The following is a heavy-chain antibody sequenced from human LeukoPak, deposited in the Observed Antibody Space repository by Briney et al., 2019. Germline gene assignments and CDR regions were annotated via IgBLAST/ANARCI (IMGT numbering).Heavy chain of an antibody. CDR3: AKRRESSGWYDLDY. V-gene: IGHV3-23*01. J-gene: IGHJ4*02. D-gene: IGHD6-19*01. CDR1: GFTFSSYA. CDR2: ISGSGGST. Sequence: GGSLRLSCAASGFTFSSYAMSWVRQAPGEGLEWVSAISGSGGSTYYADSVKGRFTISRDNSKNTLYLQMNSLRAEDTAVYYCAKRRESSGWYDLDYWGQGTLVTVSS.